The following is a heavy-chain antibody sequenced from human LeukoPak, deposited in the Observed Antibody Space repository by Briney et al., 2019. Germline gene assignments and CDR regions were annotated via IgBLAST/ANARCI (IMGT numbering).Heavy chain of an antibody. V-gene: IGHV3-23*01. CDR2: ISGSGTNT. CDR1: GFTFSSYA. J-gene: IGHJ4*02. CDR3: TKGPSPVLGGGSYFDY. D-gene: IGHD3-16*01. Sequence: GGSLRLSSSASGFTFSSYAMSWVRQAPGKGLEWFSVISGSGTNTNFAESVNGRFTISRDNSKNTLYLQMNSLRAEDTAVYYCTKGPSPVLGGGSYFDYWGQGTLVTVSS.